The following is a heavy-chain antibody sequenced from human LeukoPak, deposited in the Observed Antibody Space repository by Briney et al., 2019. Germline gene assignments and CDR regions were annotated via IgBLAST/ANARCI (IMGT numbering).Heavy chain of an antibody. CDR2: ISGSGGST. CDR1: GFTFSSYA. D-gene: IGHD6-25*01. J-gene: IGHJ6*02. V-gene: IGHV3-23*01. Sequence: PGGSLRLSCAASGFTFSSYAMSWVRQAPGKGPEWVSAISGSGGSTYYADSVKGRFTISRDNSKNTLYLQMNSLRAEDTAVYYCAKDSGSTPDYGMDVWGQGTTVTVSS. CDR3: AKDSGSTPDYGMDV.